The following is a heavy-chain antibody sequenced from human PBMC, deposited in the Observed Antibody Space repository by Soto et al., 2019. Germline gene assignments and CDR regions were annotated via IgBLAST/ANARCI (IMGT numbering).Heavy chain of an antibody. J-gene: IGHJ4*02. CDR3: ARDRGADY. Sequence: PGGSLRLSCVASGFTFGSYWMHWVRQVPGKGLVWVSRINSDGSITNYADSVKGRFTISRDNARNTLYLQMNSLRAEDTAVYYCARDRGADYWGQGSLVTVSS. CDR1: GFTFGSYW. D-gene: IGHD3-10*01. CDR2: INSDGSIT. V-gene: IGHV3-74*01.